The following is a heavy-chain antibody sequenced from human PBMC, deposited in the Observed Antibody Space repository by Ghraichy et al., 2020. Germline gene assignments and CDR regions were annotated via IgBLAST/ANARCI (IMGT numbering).Heavy chain of an antibody. CDR1: GYTLTELS. V-gene: IGHV1-24*01. J-gene: IGHJ5*02. CDR2: FDPEDSET. CDR3: ATGWVRGDYVRGNWFDP. D-gene: IGHD4-17*01. Sequence: ASVKVSCKVSGYTLTELSMHWVRQAPGKGLEWMGGFDPEDSETIYAQKFQGRVTMTEDTSTDTAYMELSSLRSEDTAVYYCATGWVRGDYVRGNWFDPWGQGTLVTVSS.